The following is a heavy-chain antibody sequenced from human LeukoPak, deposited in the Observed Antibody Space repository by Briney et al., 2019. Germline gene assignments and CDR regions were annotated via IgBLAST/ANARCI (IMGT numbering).Heavy chain of an antibody. Sequence: SETLSLTCTVSSGSISSSDYYWGWIRQPPGKGLEWIATIYYSGSTYYNPSLKSRVTISVDTSKNQFSLKLSSVTAADTAVYYCARLISDSSSWYGWGVYYYYYMDVWGKGTTVTVSS. J-gene: IGHJ6*03. CDR2: IYYSGST. V-gene: IGHV4-39*07. CDR1: SGSISSSDYY. D-gene: IGHD6-13*01. CDR3: ARLISDSSSWYGWGVYYYYYMDV.